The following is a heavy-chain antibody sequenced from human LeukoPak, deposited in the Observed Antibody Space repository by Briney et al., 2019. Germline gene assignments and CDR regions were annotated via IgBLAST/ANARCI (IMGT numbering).Heavy chain of an antibody. CDR2: IWYDGSNK. CDR3: AKAELMVYAGDY. V-gene: IGHV3-33*06. CDR1: GFTFSSYG. J-gene: IGHJ4*02. Sequence: PGGSLRLSCAASGFTFSSYGMHWVRQAPGKGLEWVAVIWYDGSNKYYADSVKGRFTISRDNSKNTLYLQMNSLRAEDTAVYYCAKAELMVYAGDYWGQGTLVTVSS. D-gene: IGHD2-8*01.